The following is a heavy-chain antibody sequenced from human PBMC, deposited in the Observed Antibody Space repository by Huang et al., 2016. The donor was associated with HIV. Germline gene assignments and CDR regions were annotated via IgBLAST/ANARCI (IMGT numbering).Heavy chain of an antibody. D-gene: IGHD2-15*01. V-gene: IGHV4-59*11. CDR1: GGSISSHH. CDR2: IYYSGST. J-gene: IGHJ2*01. CDR3: ARVARGPNWYFDL. Sequence: QVQLQESGPGLVKPSESLSLTCTVSGGSISSHHYSWIRQPPGKGLEWIGRIYYSGSTNYIPSLKSRATISLDTSKNHFSLRLRSVTAADTAVYYCARVARGPNWYFDLWGRGTLVTVSS.